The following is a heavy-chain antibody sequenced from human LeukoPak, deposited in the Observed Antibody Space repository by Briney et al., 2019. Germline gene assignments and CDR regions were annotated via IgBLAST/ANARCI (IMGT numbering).Heavy chain of an antibody. CDR1: GYTFTSYG. J-gene: IGHJ4*02. Sequence: ASVKVSCKASGYTFTSYGISWVRQAPGQGLEWMGWINPNSGGTNYAQKFQGRVTMTRDTSISTAYMELSRLRSDDTAVYYCARGGDYVWGSTKYYFDYWGQGTLVTVSS. CDR2: INPNSGGT. CDR3: ARGGDYVWGSTKYYFDY. V-gene: IGHV1-2*02. D-gene: IGHD3-16*01.